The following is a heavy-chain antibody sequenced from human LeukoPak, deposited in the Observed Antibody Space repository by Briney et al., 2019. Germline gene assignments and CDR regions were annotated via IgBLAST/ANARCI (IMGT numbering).Heavy chain of an antibody. D-gene: IGHD5-24*01. CDR3: ARGAGYNYPYYFDY. CDR1: GFTFSNYA. CDR2: ISYDGNRK. Sequence: GSLRLSCAASGFTFSNYAMHWVRQAPGKGLEWLAVISYDGNRKDFADSVKGRFTISRDNSKNTLYLQMNSLRAEDTAVYYCARGAGYNYPYYFDYWGQGTLVTVSS. V-gene: IGHV3-30*14. J-gene: IGHJ4*02.